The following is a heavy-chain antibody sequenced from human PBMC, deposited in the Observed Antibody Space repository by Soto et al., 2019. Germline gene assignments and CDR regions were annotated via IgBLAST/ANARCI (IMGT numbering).Heavy chain of an antibody. Sequence: QVQLVQSGAEVKKPGSSVKVSCKASGGTFSSYAISWVRQAPGQGLECMGGIIPIFGTANYAQKFQGRVTITATESTSAAYLGLSSLRSEDTAVSDFAREVMANDWFDPWGKGTVVTVSS. CDR3: AREVMANDWFDP. CDR1: GGTFSSYA. V-gene: IGHV1-69*01. J-gene: IGHJ5*02. CDR2: IIPIFGTA. D-gene: IGHD2-8*01.